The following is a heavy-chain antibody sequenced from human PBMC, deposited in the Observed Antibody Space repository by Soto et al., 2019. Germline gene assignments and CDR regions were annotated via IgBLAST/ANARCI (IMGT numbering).Heavy chain of an antibody. J-gene: IGHJ5*02. CDR2: IYYSGST. D-gene: IGHD2-15*01. V-gene: IGHV4-31*03. Sequence: PSETLSLTCTVSGGSISSGANYWSWIRQHPGKGLEWIGSIYYSGSTYYNPSLKSRVTISVDTSQNQLSLRLSSMTAADTAVYFCARGRGVFCSGGSCHNWFDPWGQGTLVTVSS. CDR3: ARGRGVFCSGGSCHNWFDP. CDR1: GGSISSGANY.